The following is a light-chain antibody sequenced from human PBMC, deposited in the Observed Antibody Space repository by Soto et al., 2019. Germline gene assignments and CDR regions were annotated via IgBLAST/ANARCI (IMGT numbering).Light chain of an antibody. CDR1: QSLLHSNGYNY. Sequence: DIVMTQSPLSLPVTPGEPASISCRSSQSLLHSNGYNYLDWYLQKPGQSPQLLIYLGSNRAXXVXDXXSGSGSGTDFTLKISRVEAEDVGVYYCMQALQTPRTFGGGTKVEIK. CDR3: MQALQTPRT. J-gene: IGKJ4*01. V-gene: IGKV2-28*01. CDR2: LGS.